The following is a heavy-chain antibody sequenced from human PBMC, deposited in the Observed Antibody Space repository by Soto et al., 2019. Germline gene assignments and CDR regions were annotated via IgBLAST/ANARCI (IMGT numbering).Heavy chain of an antibody. D-gene: IGHD6-13*01. J-gene: IGHJ6*03. CDR3: ARGKGRAAAGSPGGYYYYYMDV. CDR1: GGSISSYY. CDR2: IYYSGST. V-gene: IGHV4-59*01. Sequence: SETLSLTCTVSGGSISSYYWSWIRQPPGKGLEWIGYIYYSGSTNYNPSLKSRVTISVDTSKNQFSLKLSSVTAADTAVYYCARGKGRAAAGSPGGYYYYYMDVWGKGTTVTVSS.